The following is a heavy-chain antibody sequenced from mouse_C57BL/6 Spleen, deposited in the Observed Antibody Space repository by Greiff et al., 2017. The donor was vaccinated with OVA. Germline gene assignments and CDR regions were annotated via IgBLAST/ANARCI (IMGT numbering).Heavy chain of an antibody. J-gene: IGHJ3*01. V-gene: IGHV3-1*01. CDR3: ARGMRYGYDDGPFAY. Sequence: EVQLVESGPGMVKPSQSLSLTCTVTGYSITSGYDWHWIRHFPGNKLEWMGYISYSGSTNYNPSLKSRISITHDTSKNHFFLKLNSVTTEDTATYYCARGMRYGYDDGPFAYWGQGTLVTVSA. CDR1: GYSITSGYD. D-gene: IGHD2-2*01. CDR2: ISYSGST.